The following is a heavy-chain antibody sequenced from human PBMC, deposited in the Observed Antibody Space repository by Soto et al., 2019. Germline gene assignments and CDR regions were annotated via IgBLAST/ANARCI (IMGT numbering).Heavy chain of an antibody. Sequence: GGSLRLSCAASGFTFSRYSMNWVRQAPGKGLEWVSSISSSSSYIYYADSVKGRCTISRDNAKNSLYLQMNSLRAEDTAVYYWAARLDGVDPWGQGTLVTVSS. CDR1: GFTFSRYS. CDR2: ISSSSSYI. CDR3: AARLDGVDP. V-gene: IGHV3-21*01. J-gene: IGHJ5*02. D-gene: IGHD3-9*01.